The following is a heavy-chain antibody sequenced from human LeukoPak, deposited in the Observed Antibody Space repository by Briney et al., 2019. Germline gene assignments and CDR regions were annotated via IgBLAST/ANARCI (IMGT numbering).Heavy chain of an antibody. D-gene: IGHD3-3*01. CDR2: ISSSSSYI. CDR1: GFTFSSYS. J-gene: IGHJ4*02. Sequence: GGSLRLSCAASGFTFSSYSMNWVRQAPGKGLEWVSSISSSSSYIYYADSVKGRFTISRDNAKNSLYLQMNSLRAEDTAVYYCAANYDFWSGPHYWGQGTLVSVSS. V-gene: IGHV3-21*01. CDR3: AANYDFWSGPHY.